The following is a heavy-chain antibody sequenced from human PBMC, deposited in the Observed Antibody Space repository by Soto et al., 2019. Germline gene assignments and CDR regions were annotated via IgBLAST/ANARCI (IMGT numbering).Heavy chain of an antibody. CDR3: ARDRGAVAGTRYYYGMDV. V-gene: IGHV3-33*01. CDR2: IWYDGTNK. CDR1: GFTFSSYG. J-gene: IGHJ6*02. Sequence: QVQLVESGGGVVQPGRSLRLSCAASGFTFSSYGMHWVRQAPGKGLEWVAVIWYDGTNKYYAYSVKGRFTISRDNSKNTLYLQMNSLRAEDTAVYYCARDRGAVAGTRYYYGMDVWGQGTTVTVSS. D-gene: IGHD6-13*01.